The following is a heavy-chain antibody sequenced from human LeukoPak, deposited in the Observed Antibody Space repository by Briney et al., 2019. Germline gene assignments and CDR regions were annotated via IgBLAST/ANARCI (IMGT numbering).Heavy chain of an antibody. CDR1: GFTFTNYG. J-gene: IGHJ4*02. CDR3: AKPTSGSGSFLIDF. V-gene: IGHV3-33*06. D-gene: IGHD1-26*01. CDR2: IWNDGSSK. Sequence: GESLKISCAASGFTFTNYGMHWVRQAPGKGLEWVAVIWNDGSSKYYADSVKGRFTISRDSSKNTLYLQMNSLRAEDTAVYFCAKPTSGSGSFLIDFWGQGTLVTVSS.